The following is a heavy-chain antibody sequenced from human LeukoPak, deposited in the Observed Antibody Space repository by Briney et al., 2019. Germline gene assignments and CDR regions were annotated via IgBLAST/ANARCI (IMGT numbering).Heavy chain of an antibody. CDR2: ISSSSSYI. D-gene: IGHD5-12*01. CDR3: AREDIVASYFDY. V-gene: IGHV3-21*01. CDR1: GFTFSSYS. J-gene: IGHJ4*02. Sequence: RGSLRLSCAASGFTFSSYSMNWVRQAPGKGLEWVSSISSSSSYIYYADSVKGRFTIFRDNADNSLYLQINSLRAEDTAVYYCAREDIVASYFDYWGQGTLVTVSS.